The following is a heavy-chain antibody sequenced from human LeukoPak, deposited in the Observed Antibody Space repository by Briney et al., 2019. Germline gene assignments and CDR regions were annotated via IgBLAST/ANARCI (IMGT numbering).Heavy chain of an antibody. V-gene: IGHV3-23*01. J-gene: IGHJ4*02. Sequence: GGSLRLSCAASGFTFSSYAMSWVRQAPGKGLEWVSVISGSGGSTYYADSVKGRFTISRDNSKNTLYLQMNSLRAEDRAVYYCSLAQPPGKDANDYWGQGTLVTVSS. CDR3: SLAQPPGKDANDY. CDR2: ISGSGGST. D-gene: IGHD3-10*01. CDR1: GFTFSSYA.